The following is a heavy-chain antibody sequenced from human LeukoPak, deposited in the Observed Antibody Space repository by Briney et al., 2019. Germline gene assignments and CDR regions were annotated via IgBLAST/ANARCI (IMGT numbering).Heavy chain of an antibody. CDR3: ARAPVAASYYFDY. CDR1: GFTFSSYV. D-gene: IGHD6-19*01. V-gene: IGHV3-33*01. CDR2: MWSDGSNK. Sequence: PGGSLRLSCAASGFTFSSYVMHWVRQAPGKGLEWVAVMWSDGSNKYYSDSVKGRFTIARDNSKNTLYLQMNTLRAEDTAVYYCARAPVAASYYFDYWGQGTLVTVSS. J-gene: IGHJ4*02.